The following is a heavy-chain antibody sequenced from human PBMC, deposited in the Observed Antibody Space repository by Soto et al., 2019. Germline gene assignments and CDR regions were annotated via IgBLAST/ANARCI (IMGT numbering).Heavy chain of an antibody. CDR1: GGSISSGGYY. J-gene: IGHJ5*02. CDR3: ARDQSADITMMFDP. CDR2: IYYSGST. Sequence: SETLSLTCTVCGGSISSGGYYWSWIRQHPGKGLEWIGYIYYSGSTYYNPSLKSRVTISVDTSKNQFSLKLSSVTAADTAVYYCARDQSADITMMFDPWGQGTLVTVSS. D-gene: IGHD3-22*01. V-gene: IGHV4-31*03.